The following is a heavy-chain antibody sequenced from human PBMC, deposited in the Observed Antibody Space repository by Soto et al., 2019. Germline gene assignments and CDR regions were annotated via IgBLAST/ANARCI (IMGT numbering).Heavy chain of an antibody. D-gene: IGHD3-3*01. J-gene: IGHJ4*02. Sequence: SETLSLTCTVSGGSISSYYWSWLRQPPGKGLEWIGYIYYSGSTNYNPSLKSRVTISVDTSKNQFSLKLSSVTAADTAVYYCARGSVFWSGYSNYRFDYWGQGTLVTVSS. CDR3: ARGSVFWSGYSNYRFDY. CDR2: IYYSGST. CDR1: GGSISSYY. V-gene: IGHV4-59*01.